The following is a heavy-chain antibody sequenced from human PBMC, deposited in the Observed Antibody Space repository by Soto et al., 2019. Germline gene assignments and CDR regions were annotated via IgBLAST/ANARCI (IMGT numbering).Heavy chain of an antibody. CDR1: GFIFSGYS. CDR3: TRASSYALDY. J-gene: IGHJ4*02. V-gene: IGHV3-48*01. D-gene: IGHD2-2*01. Sequence: EVQLVESGGGLVQSGESLRLSCAASGFIFSGYSMNWVRQTPGKGLEWIAHIAGGGVPTYYADSVKGRFTISRDIGKKFLYLQMNGLKGEDSCVYYCTRASSYALDYWGQGALVTVSS. CDR2: IAGGGVPT.